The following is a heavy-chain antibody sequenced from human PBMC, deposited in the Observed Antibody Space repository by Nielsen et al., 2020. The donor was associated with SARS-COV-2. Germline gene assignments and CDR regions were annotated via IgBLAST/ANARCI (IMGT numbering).Heavy chain of an antibody. CDR3: AREVRLGNYWYFDL. CDR2: TYYSGNA. CDR1: GGSISGYY. J-gene: IGHJ2*01. V-gene: IGHV4-59*13. D-gene: IGHD2/OR15-2a*01. Sequence: SETLSLTCSVSGGSISGYYWSWIRQPPGKGLEWIACTYYSGNANYNPSLKSRVTSTIDTPMNQFSLRLSSVTAADTAVYYCAREVRLGNYWYFDLWGRGTLVTVSS.